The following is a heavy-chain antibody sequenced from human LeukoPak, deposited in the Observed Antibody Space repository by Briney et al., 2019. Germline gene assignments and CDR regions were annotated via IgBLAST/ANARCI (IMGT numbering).Heavy chain of an antibody. CDR2: ISSSGSTI. V-gene: IGHV3-48*03. J-gene: IGHJ6*02. Sequence: GGSLRLSCAASGFTFSSYEMNWVRQASGKGLEWVSYISSSGSTIYYADSVKGRFTISRDNAKNSLYLQMNSLRAEDTAVYYCARDFADPSVNYYYGMDVWGQGTTVTVSS. CDR3: ARDFADPSVNYYYGMDV. CDR1: GFTFSSYE. D-gene: IGHD2-21*01.